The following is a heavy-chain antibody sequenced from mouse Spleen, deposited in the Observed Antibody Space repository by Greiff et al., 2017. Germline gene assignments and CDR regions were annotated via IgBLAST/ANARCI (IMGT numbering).Heavy chain of an antibody. J-gene: IGHJ4*01. CDR2: ISNGGGST. Sequence: VQLKESGGGLVQPGGSLKLSCATSGFTFSDYYMYWVRQTPEKRLEWVAYISNGGGSTYYPDTVKGRFTISRDNAKNTLYLQMSRLKSEDTAMYYCARRGLRSAMDYWGQGTSVTVSS. CDR1: GFTFSDYY. D-gene: IGHD2-4*01. CDR3: ARRGLRSAMDY. V-gene: IGHV5-12*02.